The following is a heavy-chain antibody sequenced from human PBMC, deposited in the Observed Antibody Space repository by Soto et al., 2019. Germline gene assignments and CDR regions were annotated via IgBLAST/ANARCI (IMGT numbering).Heavy chain of an antibody. D-gene: IGHD3-10*01. CDR1: GYTFNNYG. J-gene: IGHJ6*02. Sequence: QVQLVQSGAEVKKPGASVKVSCKTSGYTFNNYGISWVRQAPGQWLEWMGWISDYNGNTNYPQKFQGRVTMTTDTSTKTVYMVLTSLRSDDTAVYYCAGDGYYDSGSYGMDVWGRGTTVTVSS. V-gene: IGHV1-18*01. CDR3: AGDGYYDSGSYGMDV. CDR2: ISDYNGNT.